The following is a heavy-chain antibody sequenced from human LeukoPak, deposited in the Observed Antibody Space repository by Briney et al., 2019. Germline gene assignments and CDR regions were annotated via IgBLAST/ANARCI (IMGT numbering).Heavy chain of an antibody. CDR1: GFTFSGYS. CDR3: ATSQYSSGWDSFDY. CDR2: ISSSSSYI. Sequence: GGSLRLSCAASGFTFSGYSMNWVRQAPGKGLEWVSSISSSSSYIYYADSVKGRFTISRDNAKNTLYLQMNSLRAEDTAVYYCATSQYSSGWDSFDYWGQGTLVTVSS. D-gene: IGHD6-19*01. V-gene: IGHV3-21*01. J-gene: IGHJ4*02.